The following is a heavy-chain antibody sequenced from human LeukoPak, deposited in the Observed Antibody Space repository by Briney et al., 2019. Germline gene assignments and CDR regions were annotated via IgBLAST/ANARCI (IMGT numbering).Heavy chain of an antibody. CDR2: ISSSGSTI. J-gene: IGHJ4*02. Sequence: GGSLRLSCAASGFTFSDYYMSWIRQAPGKGLEWVSYISSSGSTIYYADSVRGRFTISRDNAKNSLYLQMNSLRAEDAAVYYCARGGSYYYGSGRDFDYWGQGTLVTVSS. CDR3: ARGGSYYYGSGRDFDY. CDR1: GFTFSDYY. V-gene: IGHV3-11*01. D-gene: IGHD3-10*01.